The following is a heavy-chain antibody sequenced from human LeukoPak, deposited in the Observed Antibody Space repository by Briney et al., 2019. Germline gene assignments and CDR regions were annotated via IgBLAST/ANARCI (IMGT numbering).Heavy chain of an antibody. CDR1: GYSFTNYW. D-gene: IGHD3-16*02. V-gene: IGHV5-51*01. Sequence: GESLLISCKDSGYSFTNYWIGWVRQMPGKGLEWMGIIYPGDSDTTYSPSFHGQLTISADKSISTAYLQWGSLKASATAMYYCARQEVLYHFAYWGQGTLVAISA. CDR2: IYPGDSDT. CDR3: ARQEVLYHFAY. J-gene: IGHJ4*02.